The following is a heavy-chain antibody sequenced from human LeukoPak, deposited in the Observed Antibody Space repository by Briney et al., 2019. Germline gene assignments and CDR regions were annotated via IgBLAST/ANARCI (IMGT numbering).Heavy chain of an antibody. CDR3: ARRQRDFYGFDF. J-gene: IGHJ4*02. D-gene: IGHD4-17*01. Sequence: PSETLSLTCTVSGGSISRYYGRWVRQPPGKGVEWIGYIYSSVITTYHPALMIRVTISLHTSKNQFSLRLNSVTAADTAVFYCARRQRDFYGFDFWGQGTLVTVSS. CDR1: GGSISRYY. CDR2: IYSSVIT. V-gene: IGHV4-59*08.